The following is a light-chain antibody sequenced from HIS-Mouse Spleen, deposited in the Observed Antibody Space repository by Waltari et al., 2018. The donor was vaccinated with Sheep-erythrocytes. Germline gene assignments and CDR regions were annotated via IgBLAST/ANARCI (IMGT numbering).Light chain of an antibody. CDR1: QSISSY. CDR3: QQSYSTPQFT. V-gene: IGKV1-39*01. Sequence: DIQMTQSPSSLSASVGDRVTITCQASQSISSYLNWYQQKPGKAPKLLIYAASSLQSGVPSRFGGSGSGTDFTLTISSLQPEDFATYYCQQSYSTPQFTFGPGTKVDIK. CDR2: AAS. J-gene: IGKJ3*01.